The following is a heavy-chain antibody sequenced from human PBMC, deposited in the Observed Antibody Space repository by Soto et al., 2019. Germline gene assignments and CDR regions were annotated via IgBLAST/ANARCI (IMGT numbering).Heavy chain of an antibody. CDR1: GYSFTSYW. D-gene: IGHD6-13*01. CDR3: ARTAAAGKYYYGVDV. Sequence: GESLKISCKGSGYSFTSYWIGWVRQMPGKGLEWMGIIYPGDSDTRYSPSFQGQVTISADKSITTAYLQWSSLKASDTAMYYRARTAAAGKYYYGVDVWGQGTTVTV. J-gene: IGHJ6*02. V-gene: IGHV5-51*01. CDR2: IYPGDSDT.